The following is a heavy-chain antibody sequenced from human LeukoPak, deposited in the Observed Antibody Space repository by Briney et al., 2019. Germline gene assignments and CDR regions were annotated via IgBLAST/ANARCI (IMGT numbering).Heavy chain of an antibody. V-gene: IGHV3-21*01. D-gene: IGHD3-16*02. Sequence: KAGGSLRLSCAASGFTFSSYNMNWVRQAPGKGLEWVSSISGSSSYIYYADSVKGRFTISRDNAKNSLCLQMNSLRAEDTAVYYCARDYVWGSYREDYFDYWGQGTLVTVSS. CDR2: ISGSSSYI. CDR3: ARDYVWGSYREDYFDY. CDR1: GFTFSSYN. J-gene: IGHJ4*02.